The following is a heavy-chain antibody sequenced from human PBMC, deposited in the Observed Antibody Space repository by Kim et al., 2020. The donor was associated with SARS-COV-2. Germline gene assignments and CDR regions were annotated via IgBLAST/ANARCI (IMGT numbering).Heavy chain of an antibody. CDR2: ISYSGST. CDR1: GGSISSSDYY. V-gene: IGHV4-39*01. Sequence: SETLSLTCSVSGGSISSSDYYWGWIRQPPGKGLEWIATISYSGSTYYNPSLKGRVTISVDTTKKQFSLSLISVTAADSAVYYCASHLRNWYCDLWGRGTL. J-gene: IGHJ2*01. CDR3: ASHLRNWYCDL.